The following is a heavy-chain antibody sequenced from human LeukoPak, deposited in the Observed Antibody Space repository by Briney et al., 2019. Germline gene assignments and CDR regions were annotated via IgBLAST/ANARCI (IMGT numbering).Heavy chain of an antibody. J-gene: IGHJ4*02. CDR3: ARDGYYDFWSGYFTGGFDY. Sequence: GGSLRLSCAASGFTLSSYAMHWVRQAPGKGLEWVAVISYDGSNKYYADSVKGRFTISRDNSKNTLYLQMNSLRAEDTAVYYCARDGYYDFWSGYFTGGFDYWGQGTLVIVSS. V-gene: IGHV3-30*01. D-gene: IGHD3-3*01. CDR1: GFTLSSYA. CDR2: ISYDGSNK.